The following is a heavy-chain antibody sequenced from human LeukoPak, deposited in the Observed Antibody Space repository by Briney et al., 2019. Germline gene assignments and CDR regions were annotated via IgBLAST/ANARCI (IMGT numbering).Heavy chain of an antibody. J-gene: IGHJ4*02. V-gene: IGHV4-59*01. D-gene: IGHD3-10*01. CDR1: GGSIGTYY. CDR3: ARGHYGSGSYYSGLFDY. Sequence: SETLSLTCTVSGGSIGTYYWSWIRQPPGKGLEWIGYIYYSGTTNYNPSLKSRVTISVDTSKNQFSLKLSSVTAADTAVYYCARGHYGSGSYYSGLFDYWGQGTLVTVSS. CDR2: IYYSGTT.